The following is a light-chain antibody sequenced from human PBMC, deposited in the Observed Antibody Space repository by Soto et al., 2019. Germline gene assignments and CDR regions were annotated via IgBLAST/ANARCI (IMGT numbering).Light chain of an antibody. V-gene: IGKV1-39*01. CDR3: QQSYSTPRT. J-gene: IGKJ1*01. CDR1: QNINNY. Sequence: DSHSSQSPSSLSASVGDRVTITCQASQNINNYLNWYQQKPGRAPKLLIYDASNLEAGVPSRFRGSGSGTDFTLTISSLQPEDFATYYCQQSYSTPRTFGQGTKVDIK. CDR2: DAS.